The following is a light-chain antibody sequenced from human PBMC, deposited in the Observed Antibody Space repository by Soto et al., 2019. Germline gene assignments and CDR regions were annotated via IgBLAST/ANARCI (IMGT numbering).Light chain of an antibody. CDR1: QSVSSSY. Sequence: EIVLTQSPGTLFLSPGERATLSFRASQSVSSSYLAWYQQKPGQAPRLLIYGASSRATGISDRFSGSGSGTDFTLTISRLEPEDFAVYYCQQYGSLSWTFGQGTKVDIK. CDR2: GAS. J-gene: IGKJ1*01. V-gene: IGKV3-20*01. CDR3: QQYGSLSWT.